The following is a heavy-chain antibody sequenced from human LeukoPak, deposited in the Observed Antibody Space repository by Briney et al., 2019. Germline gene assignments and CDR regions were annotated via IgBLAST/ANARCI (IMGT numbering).Heavy chain of an antibody. Sequence: SVKVSCKASGGTFGSYAISWVRQAPGQGLEWMGRIIPIFGTANYAQKFQGRVTITTDESTSTAYMELSSLRSEDTAVYYCATPRGSYKYYFDYWGQGTLVTVSS. D-gene: IGHD3-16*01. CDR1: GGTFGSYA. CDR2: IIPIFGTA. J-gene: IGHJ4*02. V-gene: IGHV1-69*05. CDR3: ATPRGSYKYYFDY.